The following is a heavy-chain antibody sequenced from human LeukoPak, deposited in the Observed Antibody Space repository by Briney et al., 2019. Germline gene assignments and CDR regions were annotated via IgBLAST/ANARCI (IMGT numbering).Heavy chain of an antibody. V-gene: IGHV4-39*07. J-gene: IGHJ4*02. CDR3: ARDRGPNTFDS. CDR1: GGSISSSPYF. CDR2: MSYSGNT. Sequence: SETLSLTCTVSGGSISSSPYFWGWIRQPPGKGLEWIGSMSYSGNTYYDPSLKSRVTISADTSKNQFSLKLSSVTAADTAVYFCARDRGPNTFDSWGQGTLVIVSS. D-gene: IGHD4/OR15-4a*01.